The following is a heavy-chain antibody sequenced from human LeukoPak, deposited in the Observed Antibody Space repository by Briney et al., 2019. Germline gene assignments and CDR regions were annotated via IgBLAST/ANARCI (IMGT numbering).Heavy chain of an antibody. J-gene: IGHJ6*03. D-gene: IGHD5-12*01. CDR1: GYTLTELS. V-gene: IGHV3-23*01. CDR3: AKYSGYEYYYHYYMDV. Sequence: SCKVSGYTLTELSVHWVRQAPGKGLEWVSAISGSGGSTYYADSVKGRFTISRDNSKNTLYLQINSLRAEDTAVYYCAKYSGYEYYYHYYMDVWGKGTTVTISS. CDR2: ISGSGGST.